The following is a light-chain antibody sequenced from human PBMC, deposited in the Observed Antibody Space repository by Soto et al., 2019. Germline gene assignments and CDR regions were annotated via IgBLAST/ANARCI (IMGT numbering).Light chain of an antibody. CDR2: DAS. CDR1: QSVSSY. J-gene: IGKJ5*01. V-gene: IGKV3-11*01. CDR3: QQRSNWPQIT. Sequence: PATLSLSPGERATLSCRARQSVSSYLAWYQQKPGQAPRLLIYDASNRATGIPARFSGSGSGTDFTLTISSLEPEDFAVYYCQQRSNWPQITFGQGTRLENK.